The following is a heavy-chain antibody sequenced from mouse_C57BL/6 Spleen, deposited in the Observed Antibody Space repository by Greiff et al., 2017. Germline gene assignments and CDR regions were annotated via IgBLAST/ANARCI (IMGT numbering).Heavy chain of an antibody. J-gene: IGHJ1*03. CDR3: ARERGSYYGGSHWYFDV. CDR1: GYTLTSYW. V-gene: IGHV1-69*01. Sequence: VQLQQPGAELVMPGASVKLSCKASGYTLTSYWIHWVKQRPGQGLEWIGEIDPADSYTNYNQKFKGKSTLTVDKSSSTAYMQLSSLTSEDSAVSYCARERGSYYGGSHWYFDVWGTGTTVTVAS. D-gene: IGHD1-1*02. CDR2: IDPADSYT.